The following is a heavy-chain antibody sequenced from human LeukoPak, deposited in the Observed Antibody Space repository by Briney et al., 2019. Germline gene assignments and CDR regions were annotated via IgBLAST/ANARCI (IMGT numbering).Heavy chain of an antibody. CDR1: GFTFSSYA. J-gene: IGHJ3*02. V-gene: IGHV3-23*01. CDR3: AKDAKPYYYDSSGYYYAGAFDI. CDR2: ISGSGGST. D-gene: IGHD3-22*01. Sequence: PGGSLRLSCAASGFTFSSYAMSWVRQAPGKGLEWVSAISGSGGSTYYADSVKGRFTIPRDNSKNTLHLQMNSLRAEDTAVYYCAKDAKPYYYDSSGYYYAGAFDIWGQGTMVTVSS.